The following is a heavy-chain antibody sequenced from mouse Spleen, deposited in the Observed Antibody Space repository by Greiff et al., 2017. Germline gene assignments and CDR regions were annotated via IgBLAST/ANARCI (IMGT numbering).Heavy chain of an antibody. CDR1: GYTFTSYW. D-gene: IGHD1-1*01. CDR2: INPSSGYT. CDR3: AREDYYGSSFDY. V-gene: IGHV1-7*01. Sequence: QVQLQQSGAELAKPGASVKLSCKASGYTFTSYWMHWVKQRPGQGLEWIGYINPSSGYTKYNQKFKDKATLTADESSSTAYMQLSSLTYEDSAVYYCAREDYYGSSFDYWGQGTTLTVSS. J-gene: IGHJ2*01.